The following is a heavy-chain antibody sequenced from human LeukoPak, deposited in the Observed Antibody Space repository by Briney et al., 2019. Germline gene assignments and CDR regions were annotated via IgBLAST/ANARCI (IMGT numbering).Heavy chain of an antibody. CDR1: GGTFSSDA. J-gene: IGHJ4*02. V-gene: IGHV1-69*13. CDR3: ARETDSSSCQLDY. CDR2: IIPIFGTA. D-gene: IGHD6-13*01. Sequence: SVKVSCKASGGTFSSDAISWVRQAPGQGLEWMGGIIPIFGTANYAQKFQGRVTITADESTSTVYMELSSLRSEDTAVYYCARETDSSSCQLDYWGQGTLVTVSS.